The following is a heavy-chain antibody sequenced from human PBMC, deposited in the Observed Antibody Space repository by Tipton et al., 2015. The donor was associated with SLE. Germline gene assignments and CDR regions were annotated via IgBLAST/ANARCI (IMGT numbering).Heavy chain of an antibody. V-gene: IGHV4-30-2*01. CDR3: ARHILVITYDAFDI. CDR2: IYHSGST. J-gene: IGHJ3*02. Sequence: TLSLTCAVSGGSISSGGYSWSWIRQPPGKGLEWIGYIYHSGSTYYNPSLKSRVTISVDRSKNQFSLKLSSVTAADTAVYYCARHILVITYDAFDIWGQGTQVTVSA. CDR1: GGSISSGGYS. D-gene: IGHD3-22*01.